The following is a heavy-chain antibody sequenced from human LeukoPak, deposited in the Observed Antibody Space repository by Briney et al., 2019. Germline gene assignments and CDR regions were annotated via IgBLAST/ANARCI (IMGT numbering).Heavy chain of an antibody. CDR3: AKALVTMVRGVIINYYYYYMDV. CDR2: ISSSSSYI. Sequence: GGSLRLSCAASGFTFSSYSMNWVRQAPGKGLEWVSSISSSSSYIYYADSVKGRFTISRDNAKNSLYLQMNSLRAEDTAVYYCAKALVTMVRGVIINYYYYYMDVWGKGTTVTVSS. CDR1: GFTFSSYS. J-gene: IGHJ6*03. V-gene: IGHV3-21*01. D-gene: IGHD3-10*01.